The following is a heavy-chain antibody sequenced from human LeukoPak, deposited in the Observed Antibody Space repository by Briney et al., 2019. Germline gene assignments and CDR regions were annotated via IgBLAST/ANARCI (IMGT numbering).Heavy chain of an antibody. Sequence: SVKVSCKASGGTFSSYAISWVRQASGQGLEWMGRIIPILGIANYAQKFQGRVTITADKSTSTAYMELSSLRSKDTAVYYCARDTYYYDSSGYYYDYWGQGTLVTVSS. CDR1: GGTFSSYA. CDR2: IIPILGIA. J-gene: IGHJ4*02. CDR3: ARDTYYYDSSGYYYDY. D-gene: IGHD3-22*01. V-gene: IGHV1-69*04.